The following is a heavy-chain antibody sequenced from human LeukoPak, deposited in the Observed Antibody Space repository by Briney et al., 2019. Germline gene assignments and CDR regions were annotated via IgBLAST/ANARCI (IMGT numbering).Heavy chain of an antibody. J-gene: IGHJ6*04. CDR3: ARAGVGTTGTTDLFYYYYGMDV. V-gene: IGHV1-2*04. Sequence: ASVNVSCKASGYTFTGYYMHWVRQAPGQGREWMGWINPNSGGTNYAQKFQGWVTMTRDTSISTAYMELSRLRSDDTAVYYCARAGVGTTGTTDLFYYYYGMDVWGKGTTVTVSS. D-gene: IGHD1-1*01. CDR2: INPNSGGT. CDR1: GYTFTGYY.